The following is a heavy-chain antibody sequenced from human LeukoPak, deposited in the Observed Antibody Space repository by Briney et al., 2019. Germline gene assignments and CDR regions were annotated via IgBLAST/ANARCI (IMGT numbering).Heavy chain of an antibody. CDR3: AKAGTDGLTHNNYYMDV. J-gene: IGHJ6*03. D-gene: IGHD5-24*01. CDR2: ITGSSTYT. Sequence: GGSLRLSCAASGFSFSRSSMSWVRQAPGKGLEWVSSITGSSTYTYYADSVKGRFTISRDNAEKSVYLQMNSLRAEDTALYFCAKAGTDGLTHNNYYMDVWGKGTTVTVSS. CDR1: GFSFSRSS. V-gene: IGHV3-21*04.